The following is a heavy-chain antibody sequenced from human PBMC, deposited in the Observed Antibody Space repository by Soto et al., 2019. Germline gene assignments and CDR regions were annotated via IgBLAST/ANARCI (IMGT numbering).Heavy chain of an antibody. Sequence: SETLSLTCTVSGGSISSGGYYWSWIHQHPGKGLEWIGYIYYSGSTYYNPSLKSRVTISVDTSKNQFSLKLSSVTAADTAVYYCARGPDARIAAAGQPRVRRVVKDYWGQGTLVTVSS. D-gene: IGHD6-13*01. V-gene: IGHV4-31*03. CDR3: ARGPDARIAAAGQPRVRRVVKDY. CDR1: GGSISSGGYY. J-gene: IGHJ4*02. CDR2: IYYSGST.